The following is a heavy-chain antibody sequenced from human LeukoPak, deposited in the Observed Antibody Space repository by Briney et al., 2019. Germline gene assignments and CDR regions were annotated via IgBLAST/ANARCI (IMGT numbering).Heavy chain of an antibody. CDR1: GYTLTELS. J-gene: IGHJ4*02. CDR2: FDPEDGET. V-gene: IGHV1-24*01. Sequence: GASVKVSCKVSGYTLTELSMHWVRQAPGQGLGWMGGFDPEDGETIYAQKFQGRVTMTEDTSTDTAYVELSSLRSEDTAVYYCATRVVAVAGIAFDYWGQGTLVTVSS. CDR3: ATRVVAVAGIAFDY. D-gene: IGHD6-19*01.